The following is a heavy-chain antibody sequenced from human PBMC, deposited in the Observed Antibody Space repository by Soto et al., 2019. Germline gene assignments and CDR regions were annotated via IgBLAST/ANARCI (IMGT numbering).Heavy chain of an antibody. CDR2: ISSSSSTI. Sequence: EVQLVESGGGLVQPGGSLRLSCAASGFTFSSYSMNWVRQAPGKGLEWVSYISSSSSTIYYADSVKGRFTISRDNAKNSLYLQMNSLRDEDTAVYYCALNYYDSSGYQQGAFDIWGQGTMVTVSS. CDR3: ALNYYDSSGYQQGAFDI. J-gene: IGHJ3*02. D-gene: IGHD3-22*01. CDR1: GFTFSSYS. V-gene: IGHV3-48*02.